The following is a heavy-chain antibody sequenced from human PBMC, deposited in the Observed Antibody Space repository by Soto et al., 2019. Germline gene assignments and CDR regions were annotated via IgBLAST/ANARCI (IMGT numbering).Heavy chain of an antibody. Sequence: QVQLVQSGAEVKKPGSSVKVSCKASGGTFSRYAVNWVRQAPGQGLEWMGGIIPVFGTANYAQKFQARVTITPAGPRNTVKIEVTGLKTNDTAFYYWARDFTRARHCSGGKCYPMSDWGQGTLVTVSS. V-gene: IGHV1-69*19. CDR1: GGTFSRYA. CDR2: IIPVFGTA. CDR3: ARDFTRARHCSGGKCYPMSD. D-gene: IGHD2-15*01. J-gene: IGHJ4*02.